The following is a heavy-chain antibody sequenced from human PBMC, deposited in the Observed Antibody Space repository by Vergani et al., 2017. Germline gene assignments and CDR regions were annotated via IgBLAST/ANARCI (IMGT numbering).Heavy chain of an antibody. D-gene: IGHD2-2*01. J-gene: IGHJ3*02. CDR1: GGSISSYY. CDR3: ARVGPVVPAAMDYDAFDI. V-gene: IGHV4-59*01. CDR2: IYYSGST. Sequence: QVQLQESGPGLVKPSETLSLTCTVSGGSISSYYWSWIRQPPGKGLEWIGYIYYSGSTNYNPSLKSRVTISVDTSKNQFSLKLSSVTAADTAVYYCARVGPVVPAAMDYDAFDIRGQGTMVTVSS.